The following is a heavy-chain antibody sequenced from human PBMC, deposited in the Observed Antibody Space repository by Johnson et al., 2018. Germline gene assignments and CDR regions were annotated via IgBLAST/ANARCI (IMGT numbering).Heavy chain of an antibody. Sequence: QVQLQESGPGLVKPSETLSLTCTVSGGSISGYYWSWLRQPPGMGLEWNGYIHDTGGTNYNPSLKGRATMSLDTSQSQFSLRLSSVTAADTAVYYCAKSQSAYYGDYVGAEYFQHWGQGTLVTVSS. V-gene: IGHV4-59*01. CDR1: GGSISGYY. CDR2: IHDTGGT. D-gene: IGHD4-17*01. J-gene: IGHJ1*01. CDR3: AKSQSAYYGDYVGAEYFQH.